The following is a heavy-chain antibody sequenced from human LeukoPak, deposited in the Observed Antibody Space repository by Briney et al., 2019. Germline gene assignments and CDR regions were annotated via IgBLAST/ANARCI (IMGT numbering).Heavy chain of an antibody. CDR3: ARGGDCSSTSCYHYYYYYMDV. D-gene: IGHD2-2*01. V-gene: IGHV4-59*08. CDR1: GGSISSYY. Sequence: SETLSLTCTVSGGSISSYYWSWIRQPPGKGLEWIGYIYYSGSTNYNPSLKSRVTISVDTSKNQFSLKLSSVTAADTAVYYCARGGDCSSTSCYHYYYYYMDVWGKGTTVTVSS. CDR2: IYYSGST. J-gene: IGHJ6*03.